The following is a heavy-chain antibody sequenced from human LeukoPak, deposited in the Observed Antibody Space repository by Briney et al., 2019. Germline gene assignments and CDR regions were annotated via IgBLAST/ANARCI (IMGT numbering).Heavy chain of an antibody. Sequence: GESLKISCNGSGYSFTTYWISWVRQMPGEGLEWMGRIYPSDSYTNYSPSFQGHVTISPDKSISTAFLQWSSLKASDTAMYYCARLGFGELFPYYWGQGTLVTVSS. V-gene: IGHV5-10-1*01. J-gene: IGHJ4*02. D-gene: IGHD3-10*01. CDR1: GYSFTTYW. CDR3: ARLGFGELFPYY. CDR2: IYPSDSYT.